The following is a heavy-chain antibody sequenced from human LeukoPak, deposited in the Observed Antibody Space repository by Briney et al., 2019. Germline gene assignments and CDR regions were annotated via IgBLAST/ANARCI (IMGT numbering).Heavy chain of an antibody. J-gene: IGHJ4*02. Sequence: GGSLRLSCAASGFTFSSYEMNWVRQAPGKGLEWVSLIYSGGGTYYADSVKSRFTISRDNSKNTLYLQMNSLRAEDTAVYYCARNYYDSSAYYYFDYWGQGTLVTVSS. CDR1: GFTFSSYE. CDR2: IYSGGGT. CDR3: ARNYYDSSAYYYFDY. V-gene: IGHV3-66*01. D-gene: IGHD3-22*01.